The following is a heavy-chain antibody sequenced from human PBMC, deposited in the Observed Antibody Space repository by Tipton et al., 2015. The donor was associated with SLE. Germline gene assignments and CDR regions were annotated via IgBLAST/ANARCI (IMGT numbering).Heavy chain of an antibody. CDR2: IRYDGSDK. CDR1: GFTFSTYG. Sequence: SLRLSCAASGFTFSTYGIHWVRQAPGKGLEWVAFIRYDGSDKYYADSVKGRFTISRDNSKNTLYLQMNSLRAEDTAVYYCAKDRRYSSSFVGYYYDMDVWGQGTTVTVSS. D-gene: IGHD6-13*01. J-gene: IGHJ6*02. CDR3: AKDRRYSSSFVGYYYDMDV. V-gene: IGHV3-30*02.